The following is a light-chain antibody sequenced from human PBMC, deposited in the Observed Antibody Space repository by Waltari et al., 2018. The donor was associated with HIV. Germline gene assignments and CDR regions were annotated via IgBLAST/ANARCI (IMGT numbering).Light chain of an antibody. CDR2: SNS. J-gene: IGLJ3*02. Sequence: QSVLTQPPSASGTPGQRVTISCSGSSSHIGRNYVYWYQQLPGTAPKLLVYSNSQRASGGPDRISGSKSGTSASLAISGLQSVDEADDYCAAWDDSLNAWVFGGGTKLTGL. CDR1: SSHIGRNY. V-gene: IGLV1-44*01. CDR3: AAWDDSLNAWV.